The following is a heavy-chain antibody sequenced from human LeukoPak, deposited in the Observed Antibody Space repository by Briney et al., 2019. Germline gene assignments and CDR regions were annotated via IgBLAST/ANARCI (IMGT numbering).Heavy chain of an antibody. CDR1: GYTFTSYD. CDR2: MNPNSGNT. D-gene: IGHD2-2*01. CDR3: AVVKDIVVVQKLRRSRRGYYFDY. V-gene: IGHV1-8*01. Sequence: ASVEVSCKASGYTFTSYDINWVRQATGQGLEWMGWMNPNSGNTGYAQKFQGRVTMTRNTSISTAYMELSSLRSEDTAVYYCAVVKDIVVVQKLRRSRRGYYFDYWGQGTLVTVSS. J-gene: IGHJ4*02.